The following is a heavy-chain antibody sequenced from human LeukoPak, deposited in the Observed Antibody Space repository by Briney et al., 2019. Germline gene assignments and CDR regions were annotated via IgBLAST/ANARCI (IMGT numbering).Heavy chain of an antibody. CDR3: VRGRGYFDPFDP. D-gene: IGHD3-9*01. Sequence: PSETLSLTCTVSGGSISSYYWSWIRQPPGKGLEWIGYIYYSGSTNYNPSLKSRVTISVDTSKNQFSLKLTSVTAADTAVYYCVRGRGYFDPFDPWGQGTLVTVSS. V-gene: IGHV4-59*01. CDR2: IYYSGST. CDR1: GGSISSYY. J-gene: IGHJ5*02.